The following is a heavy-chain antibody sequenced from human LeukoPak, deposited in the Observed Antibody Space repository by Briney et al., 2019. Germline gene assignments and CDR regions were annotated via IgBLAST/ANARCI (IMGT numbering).Heavy chain of an antibody. J-gene: IGHJ6*03. CDR1: DGPIRSHY. CDR2: ISNSGST. V-gene: IGHV4-59*11. CDR3: GRDALVGYFSYYYIDV. D-gene: IGHD2-15*01. Sequence: SETLSLTCTVSDGPIRSHYWTWIRQSPLKGLEWIGDISNSGSTKYKPSLKSRVTISIDTSKSQFSLRLTSVTAADTAVYYCGRDALVGYFSYYYIDVWGKGTTVTVSS.